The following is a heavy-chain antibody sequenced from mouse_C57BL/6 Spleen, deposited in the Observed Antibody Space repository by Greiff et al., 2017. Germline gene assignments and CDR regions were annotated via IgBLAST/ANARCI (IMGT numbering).Heavy chain of an antibody. CDR3: ARDYNGSTPYRYFGV. D-gene: IGHD2-13*01. CDR1: GYTFTSYW. V-gene: IGHV1-53*01. CDR2: INPSIGGT. Sequence: VQLQQLGTELVMLGASVMLSCMASGYTFTSYWMHWVKKRPGKGLEWIGNINPSIGGTNYNEKFKSKATLTVDKSSSTAYMQLSSLTSEDSTVYYCARDYNGSTPYRYFGVWGAGTTVTISS. J-gene: IGHJ1*01.